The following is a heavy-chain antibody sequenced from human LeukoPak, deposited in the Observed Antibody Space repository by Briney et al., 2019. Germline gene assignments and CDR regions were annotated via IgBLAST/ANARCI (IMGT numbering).Heavy chain of an antibody. D-gene: IGHD1-26*01. CDR2: ISSRSTYV. Sequence: GGSLRLSCAASGITFSSDSMRWVRLAPGKGLECVSSISSRSTYVSYADSVRGRVTISRDNAKKSLYLQMNSLRAEDTAVYYCARLVGGTRAFDYWGQGTLVTVSS. CDR1: GITFSSDS. V-gene: IGHV3-21*01. CDR3: ARLVGGTRAFDY. J-gene: IGHJ4*02.